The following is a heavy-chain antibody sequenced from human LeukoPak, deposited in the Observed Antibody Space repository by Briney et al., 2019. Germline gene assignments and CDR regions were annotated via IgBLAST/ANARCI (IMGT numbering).Heavy chain of an antibody. J-gene: IGHJ4*01. CDR1: GFTFDDYA. D-gene: IGHD2-15*01. V-gene: IGHV3-21*04. Sequence: GGSLRLSCVASGFTFDDYAMHWVRQAPGKGLEWVSSITSSSTSIYFADSVKGRFTISRDNAKNSLYLQMNSLRVDDTAVYFCARAPVVSCRGAFCYPLDYWGHGILITVSS. CDR2: ITSSSTSI. CDR3: ARAPVVSCRGAFCYPLDY.